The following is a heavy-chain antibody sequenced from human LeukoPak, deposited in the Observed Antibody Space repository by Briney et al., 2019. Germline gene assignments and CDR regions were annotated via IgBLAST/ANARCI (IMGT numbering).Heavy chain of an antibody. CDR1: GFTFSSYG. CDR3: ARDVRSSGYYGFDY. J-gene: IGHJ4*02. D-gene: IGHD3-22*01. V-gene: IGHV3-30*19. CDR2: ISYDGSNK. Sequence: GRSLRLSCAASGFTFSSYGMHWVRQAPGKGLEWVAVISYDGSNKYYADSVKGRFTISRDNSKNTLYLQMNSLRAEDTAVYYCARDVRSSGYYGFDYWGQGTLVTVSS.